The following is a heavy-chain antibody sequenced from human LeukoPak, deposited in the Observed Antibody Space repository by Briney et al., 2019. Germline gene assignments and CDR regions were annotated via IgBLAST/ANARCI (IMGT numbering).Heavy chain of an antibody. CDR2: FDPEDGET. V-gene: IGHV1-24*01. J-gene: IGHJ3*02. Sequence: ASVKVSCKVSGYTLTELSMHWVRQAPGKGLEWMGGFDPEDGETIYAQKFQGRVTMTKDTSTDTAYMELSRLRSDDTAVYYCARDRYSGTQGPFDIWGQGTMVTVSS. CDR3: ARDRYSGTQGPFDI. D-gene: IGHD1-26*01. CDR1: GYTLTELS.